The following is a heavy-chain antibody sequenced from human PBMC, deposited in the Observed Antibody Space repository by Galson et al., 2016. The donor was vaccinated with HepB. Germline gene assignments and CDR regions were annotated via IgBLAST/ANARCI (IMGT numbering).Heavy chain of an antibody. CDR1: GFTFSIYS. CDR2: ISSSSTVI. Sequence: SLRLSCAASGFTFSIYSMNWVRQAPGRGLEWVSYISSSSTVIYYVDSVKGRFTISRDNAKNSLYLQMNSLRDEDTAIYYCAGHHHDSSVNRWFDPWGQGTLVTVSS. D-gene: IGHD3-22*01. J-gene: IGHJ5*02. CDR3: AGHHHDSSVNRWFDP. V-gene: IGHV3-48*02.